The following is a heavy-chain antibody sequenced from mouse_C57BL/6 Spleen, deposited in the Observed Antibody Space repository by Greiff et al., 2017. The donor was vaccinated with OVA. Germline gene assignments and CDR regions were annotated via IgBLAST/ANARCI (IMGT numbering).Heavy chain of an antibody. J-gene: IGHJ3*01. CDR2: IDPVTGGT. D-gene: IGHD2-12*01. CDR3: TRLRRGPFAY. V-gene: IGHV1-15*01. Sequence: QVQLKESGAELVRPGASVTLSCKASGYTFTDYEMHWVKQTPVHGLEWIGAIDPVTGGTAYNQKFKGKAILTADKSSSTAYMELRSLTSEDSAVYYCTRLRRGPFAYWGQGTLVTVSA. CDR1: GYTFTDYE.